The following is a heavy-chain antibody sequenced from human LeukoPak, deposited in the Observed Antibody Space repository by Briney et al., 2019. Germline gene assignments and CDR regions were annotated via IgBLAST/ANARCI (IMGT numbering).Heavy chain of an antibody. Sequence: GGSLRLSCAASAFTFSVSWMSWVRQAPGKGLEWVANINPDGSAQHYVDSVRGRFTISRDNARSLVYLQVNSLRAEDTAVYYCAKDFGTTGTPHFWGQGTLVTVSS. CDR2: INPDGSAQ. V-gene: IGHV3-7*03. CDR1: AFTFSVSW. CDR3: AKDFGTTGTPHF. D-gene: IGHD1-1*01. J-gene: IGHJ4*02.